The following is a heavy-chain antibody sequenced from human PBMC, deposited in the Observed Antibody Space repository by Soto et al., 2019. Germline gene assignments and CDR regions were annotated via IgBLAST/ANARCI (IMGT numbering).Heavy chain of an antibody. V-gene: IGHV4-59*08. J-gene: IGHJ4*02. CDR2: IYYSGST. D-gene: IGHD3-3*01. CDR3: ARGGWSQIDY. Sequence: QVQLQESGPGLVKPSETLSLTCTVSGGSISSYYWSWIRQPPGKGLEWIGYIYYSGSTNYNPSLQLRVPISVDTSQNNFSLQLSSVTAADTAGYYCARGGWSQIDYWGQGTLVTVSS. CDR1: GGSISSYY.